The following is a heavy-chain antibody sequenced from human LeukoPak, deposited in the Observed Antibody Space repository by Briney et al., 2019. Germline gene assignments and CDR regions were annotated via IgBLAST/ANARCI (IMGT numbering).Heavy chain of an antibody. D-gene: IGHD4-17*01. CDR3: VRGVGDGDGDY. J-gene: IGHJ4*02. V-gene: IGHV3-15*01. Sequence: PGGSLRLSCAASGLTFSNAWMTWVRQAPGKGLEWVGRIKNKADGGTTDYAAPVKGRFTISRDDSKNTLYLQMNSLRAEDTAVYYCVRGVGDGDGDYWGQGTLVTVSS. CDR1: GLTFSNAW. CDR2: IKNKADGGTT.